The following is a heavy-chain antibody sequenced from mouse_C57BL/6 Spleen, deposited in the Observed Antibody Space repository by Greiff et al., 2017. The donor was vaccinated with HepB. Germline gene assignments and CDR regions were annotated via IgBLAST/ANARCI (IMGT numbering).Heavy chain of an antibody. V-gene: IGHV2-6-1*01. D-gene: IGHD1-1*02. J-gene: IGHJ4*01. Sequence: QVQLQQSGPGLVAPSQSLSITCTVSGFSLTSYGVHWVRQPPGKGLEWLVVIWSDGSTTYNSALKSRLSISKDNSKSQVFLKMNSLQTDDTAMYYCARHGGPYYYAMDYWGQGTSVTVSS. CDR1: GFSLTSYG. CDR3: ARHGGPYYYAMDY. CDR2: IWSDGST.